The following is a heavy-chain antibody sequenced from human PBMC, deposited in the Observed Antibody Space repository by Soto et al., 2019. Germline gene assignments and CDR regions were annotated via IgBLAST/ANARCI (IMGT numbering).Heavy chain of an antibody. CDR3: ARQDGAANYYFDH. Sequence: ASVKVSFKASGYSFGSYGIQWVRQAPGQSLQWVGWINADNGDTKYSQNFQDRVTIIRDTSISTVYLQWSSLKASDTAIYYCARQDGAANYYFDHWGQGTLVTVSS. V-gene: IGHV1-3*01. CDR2: INADNGDT. J-gene: IGHJ4*02. D-gene: IGHD1-1*01. CDR1: GYSFGSYG.